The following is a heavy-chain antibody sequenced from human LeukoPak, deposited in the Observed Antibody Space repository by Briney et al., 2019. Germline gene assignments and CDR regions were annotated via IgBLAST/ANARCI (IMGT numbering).Heavy chain of an antibody. CDR3: ARDNSVGETAWWFDP. Sequence: ASVKVSCNASGYSFTSYYMHWVRQAPGQGLEWMGYINPSGSSAAYAQKFRGRLTMTRDMFTSTDYMELTSLTSDDTAVYYCARDNSVGETAWWFDPWGQGTLVTVSS. CDR1: GYSFTSYY. V-gene: IGHV1-46*01. CDR2: INPSGSSA. D-gene: IGHD1-26*01. J-gene: IGHJ5*02.